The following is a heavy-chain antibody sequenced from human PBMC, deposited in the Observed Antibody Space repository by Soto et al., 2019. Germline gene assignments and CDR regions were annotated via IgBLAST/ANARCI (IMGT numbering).Heavy chain of an antibody. V-gene: IGHV4-59*08. J-gene: IGHJ6*02. Sequence: QVQLQQSGPGLVKPSETLSLTCTVSSGPSSSHNWGWIRQPPGRGLEWIGYVYYTGGTSYNPSLQSRVTISADTSTNPISLTLSSVTAADTAVYYCVRQGIGNLHGRVDVWGQGTTVSVSS. CDR1: SGPSSSHN. D-gene: IGHD1-1*01. CDR2: VYYTGGT. CDR3: VRQGIGNLHGRVDV.